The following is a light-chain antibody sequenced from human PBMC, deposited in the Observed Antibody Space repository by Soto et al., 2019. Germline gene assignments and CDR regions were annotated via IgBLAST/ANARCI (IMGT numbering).Light chain of an antibody. Sequence: SVLTQPPSASGFPGQSVTISCTGTSSDVGYYDYVSWYQQHPGKAPKLVIYEVTKRPSGVPDRVSASKSGNTASLTVSGLQAEDEGDYYCTSFAPGRIYVFGSGTKVTVL. CDR3: TSFAPGRIYV. CDR2: EVT. J-gene: IGLJ1*01. V-gene: IGLV2-8*01. CDR1: SSDVGYYDY.